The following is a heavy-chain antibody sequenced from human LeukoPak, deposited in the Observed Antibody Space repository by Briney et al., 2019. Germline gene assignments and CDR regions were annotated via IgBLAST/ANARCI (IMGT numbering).Heavy chain of an antibody. CDR1: GFTVSSNY. Sequence: PGGSLRLSCAASGFTVSSNYMSWVRQAPGKGLEWVSVIYSGSSTYYADSVKGRFTISRDNSKNTLYLQMNSLRAEDTAVYYCARESVGYFDYWGQGTLVTVSS. CDR3: ARESVGYFDY. V-gene: IGHV3-53*01. J-gene: IGHJ4*02. CDR2: IYSGSST.